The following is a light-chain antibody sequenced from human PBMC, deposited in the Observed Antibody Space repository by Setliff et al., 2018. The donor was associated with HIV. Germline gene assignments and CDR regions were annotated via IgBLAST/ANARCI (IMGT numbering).Light chain of an antibody. CDR2: DDN. Sequence: SYELTQPPSVSVAPGKTARITCGGNKIGSKSVHWYQQKPGQAPVLVVYDDNDRPSGIPERFSGSNSGNTATLTISRVEAGDEADYYCQVWDSSSDHHVFGTGTKVPS. CDR1: KIGSKS. J-gene: IGLJ1*01. V-gene: IGLV3-21*03. CDR3: QVWDSSSDHHV.